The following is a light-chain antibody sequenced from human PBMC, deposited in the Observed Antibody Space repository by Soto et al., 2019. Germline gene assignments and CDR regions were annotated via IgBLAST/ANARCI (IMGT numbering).Light chain of an antibody. CDR2: GAS. Sequence: EIVLTQSPGTLSLSPGERATLSCRASQSVSSNYLAWYQQKYGQAPRLLIYGASSRATGIPDRFSGGGSGTDFTLTISRLEPEDFAVYYCQQYGSSPPITFGQGTRLEIK. CDR1: QSVSSNY. J-gene: IGKJ5*01. V-gene: IGKV3-20*01. CDR3: QQYGSSPPIT.